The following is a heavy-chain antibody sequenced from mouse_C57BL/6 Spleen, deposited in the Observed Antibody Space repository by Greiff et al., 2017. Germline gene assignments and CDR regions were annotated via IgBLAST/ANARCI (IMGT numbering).Heavy chain of an antibody. D-gene: IGHD4-1*01. CDR2: ISSGGSYT. CDR3: AGQTGTDYFDY. J-gene: IGHJ2*01. CDR1: GFTFSSYG. V-gene: IGHV5-6*01. Sequence: EVQLEESGGDLVKPGGSLKLSCAASGFTFSSYGMSWVRQTPDKRLEWVATISSGGSYTYYPDSVKGRFTISREDSKNTLYLQMSSLKSEDTAMYSCAGQTGTDYFDYWGQGTTLTVSS.